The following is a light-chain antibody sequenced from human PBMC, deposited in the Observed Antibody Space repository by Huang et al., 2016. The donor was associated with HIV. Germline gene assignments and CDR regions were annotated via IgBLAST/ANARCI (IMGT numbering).Light chain of an antibody. CDR2: DAT. J-gene: IGKJ4*01. Sequence: IVLTQSPATLSWYLGERVTLSCRASQSISNHLAWYQQRPGQAPRLLIYDATNRVAGGPARCSGSGSGTDFNLTISSLEPEDFALYYCQQHHSWLTFGGGTKLEVK. V-gene: IGKV3-11*01. CDR3: QQHHSWLT. CDR1: QSISNH.